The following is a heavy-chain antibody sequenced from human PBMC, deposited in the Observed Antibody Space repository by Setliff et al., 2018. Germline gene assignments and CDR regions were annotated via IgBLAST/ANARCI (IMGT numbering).Heavy chain of an antibody. V-gene: IGHV3-20*04. Sequence: GESLKISCAASGFTFSGYYMQWVRQAPGKGLEWVSGINWNGGSTGYADSVKGRFTISRDNAKNSLYLQMDSLRAEDTALYYCAREYGASPHQTRRNWYFDLWGRGTLVTVSS. J-gene: IGHJ2*01. CDR1: GFTFSGYY. D-gene: IGHD2-8*01. CDR3: AREYGASPHQTRRNWYFDL. CDR2: INWNGGST.